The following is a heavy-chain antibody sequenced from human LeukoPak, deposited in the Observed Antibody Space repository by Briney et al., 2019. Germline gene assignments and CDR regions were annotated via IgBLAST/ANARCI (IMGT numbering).Heavy chain of an antibody. CDR1: GYTFTSYG. Sequence: ASVKVSCKASGYTFTSYGISWVRQAPGQGLEWMGWISAYNGNTNYAQKLQGRVTMTTDTSTSTAYMELRSLRFDDTAVYYCARDLSASSGYHPNWFDPWGQGTRVTVSS. CDR2: ISAYNGNT. D-gene: IGHD3-22*01. V-gene: IGHV1-18*01. J-gene: IGHJ5*02. CDR3: ARDLSASSGYHPNWFDP.